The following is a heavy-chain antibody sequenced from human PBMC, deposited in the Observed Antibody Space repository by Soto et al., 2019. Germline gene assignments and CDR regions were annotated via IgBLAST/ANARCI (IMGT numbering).Heavy chain of an antibody. CDR1: GYTFTGYY. CDR3: ARSFGGWLLMFDP. J-gene: IGHJ5*02. D-gene: IGHD1-26*01. V-gene: IGHV1-2*02. Sequence: ASVKVSCKASGYTFTGYYMHWVRQAPGQGLEWMGWINPNSGGTNYAQKFQGRVTMTRDTSISTAYMALSRLRSDDTAVYYCARSFGGWLLMFDPWGQGTLVTVSS. CDR2: INPNSGGT.